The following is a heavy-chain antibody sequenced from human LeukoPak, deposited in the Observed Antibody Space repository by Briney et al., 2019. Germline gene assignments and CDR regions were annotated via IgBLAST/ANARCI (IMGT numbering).Heavy chain of an antibody. V-gene: IGHV5-51*01. CDR2: IYPGDSDT. D-gene: IGHD6-19*01. J-gene: IGHJ4*02. CDR3: ARHSIAVAGRGYYFDY. CDR1: GYTFTSYW. Sequence: GESLKISCKGSGYTFTSYWIGWVRQMPGKGLEWMGIIYPGDSDTRYSPSFQGQVTISADKSISTAYLQWSSLKASDTAMYYCARHSIAVAGRGYYFDYWGQGTLVTVPS.